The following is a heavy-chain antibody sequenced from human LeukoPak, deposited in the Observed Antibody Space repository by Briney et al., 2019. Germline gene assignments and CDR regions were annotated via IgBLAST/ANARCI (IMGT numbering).Heavy chain of an antibody. CDR3: ARDPYSGGYGAYYYYYMDV. CDR2: ITSSSSHT. Sequence: GGSLRLSCSASRFIFSTYNMKWVRQARGRALEWVSSITSSSSHTYYADSVKGRYTIPRDNAKNSLYLQMDSLRAEDTAVYYCARDPYSGGYGAYYYYYMDVWGKGTTVTISS. V-gene: IGHV3-21*01. D-gene: IGHD1-26*01. CDR1: RFIFSTYN. J-gene: IGHJ6*03.